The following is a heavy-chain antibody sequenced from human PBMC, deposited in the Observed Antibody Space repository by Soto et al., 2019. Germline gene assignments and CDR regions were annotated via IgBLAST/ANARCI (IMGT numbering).Heavy chain of an antibody. J-gene: IGHJ4*02. V-gene: IGHV4-59*12. D-gene: IGHD4-4*01. CDR2: IYHSGST. CDR1: GGSISSYY. Sequence: SETLSLTCTVSGGSISSYYWSWIRQPPGKGLEWIGYIYHSGSTYYNPSLESRVTISVDRSKNQFSLKLSSVTAADTAVYYCARGMTTVTTLDYWGQGTLITVSS. CDR3: ARGMTTVTTLDY.